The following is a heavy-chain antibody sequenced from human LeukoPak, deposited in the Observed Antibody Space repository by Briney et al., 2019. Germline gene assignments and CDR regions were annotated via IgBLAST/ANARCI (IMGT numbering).Heavy chain of an antibody. CDR2: IYYSGST. CDR3: ARDGCTNGVCLVGWFDP. V-gene: IGHV4-39*07. Sequence: SETLSLTCTVSGGSISSSSYYWGWIRQPPGKGLEWIGSIYYSGSTYYNPSLKSRVTISVDTSKNQFSLKLSSVTAADTAVYYCARDGCTNGVCLVGWFDPWGQGTLVTVSS. CDR1: GGSISSSSYY. D-gene: IGHD2-8*01. J-gene: IGHJ5*02.